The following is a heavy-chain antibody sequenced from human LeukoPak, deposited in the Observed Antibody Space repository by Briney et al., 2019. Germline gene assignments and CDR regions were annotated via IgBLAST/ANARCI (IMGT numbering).Heavy chain of an antibody. D-gene: IGHD3-10*01. CDR3: AKVHILYGSGHFDY. J-gene: IGHJ4*02. Sequence: GGSLRLSCAASGFTFSSYGMHWVRQAPGKGLEWVAVISYDGSNKYYADSVKGRFTISRDNSKNTLYLQMNSLRAEDTAVYYCAKVHILYGSGHFDYWGQGNLVTVSS. CDR2: ISYDGSNK. V-gene: IGHV3-30*18. CDR1: GFTFSSYG.